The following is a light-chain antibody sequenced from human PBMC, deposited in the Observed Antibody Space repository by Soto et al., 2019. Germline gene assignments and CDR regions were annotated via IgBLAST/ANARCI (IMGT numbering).Light chain of an antibody. V-gene: IGLV1-44*01. Sequence: QSVLTQPPSASGTPGQRVTISCSGSSSNIGSNTVIWYQQLPGTAPKLLIYSYNQRPSGVPDRFSGSKSGTSASLAISGLQSEDEADYYCAAWDDSLNGVVFGGETKLTVL. J-gene: IGLJ2*01. CDR1: SSNIGSNT. CDR3: AAWDDSLNGVV. CDR2: SYN.